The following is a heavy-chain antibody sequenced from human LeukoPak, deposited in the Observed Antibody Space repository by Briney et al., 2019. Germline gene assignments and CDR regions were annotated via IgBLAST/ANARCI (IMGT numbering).Heavy chain of an antibody. D-gene: IGHD3-10*01. CDR2: INHSGST. CDR1: GGSFSGYY. CDR3: ARVNTMVRGVIIMYYYYGMDV. V-gene: IGHV4-34*01. Sequence: PSETLSLTCAVYGGSFSGYYWSWIRQPPGKGLEWIGEINHSGSTNYNPSLKSRVTISVDTSKNQFSLKLSSVTAADTAVYYCARVNTMVRGVIIMYYYYGMDVWGQGTTVTVSS. J-gene: IGHJ6*02.